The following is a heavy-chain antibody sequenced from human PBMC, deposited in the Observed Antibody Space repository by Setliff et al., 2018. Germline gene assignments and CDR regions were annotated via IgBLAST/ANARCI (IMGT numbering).Heavy chain of an antibody. CDR2: IKQDGSEI. D-gene: IGHD5-18*01. CDR1: GFTFSDHY. V-gene: IGHV3-7*03. J-gene: IGHJ6*03. CDR3: AKLVWLTTWYYMDV. Sequence: LSLSCAASGFTFSDHYMDWVRQAPGKGLEWLANIKQDGSEIYSVDSVKGRFSISRDNAKDSLYLQMNSLRAEDTAVYYCAKLVWLTTWYYMDVWGKGTTVTVSS.